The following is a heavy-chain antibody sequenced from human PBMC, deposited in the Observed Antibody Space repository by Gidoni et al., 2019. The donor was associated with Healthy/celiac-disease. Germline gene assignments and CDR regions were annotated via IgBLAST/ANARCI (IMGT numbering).Heavy chain of an antibody. V-gene: IGHV3-30*01. J-gene: IGHJ3*02. Sequence: DGNNKYYANSLKGRFNNSRDNFKNTLYLQMDSLRAEDTAVYYCAGDPPPPDIVVGAFDIWGQGTMVTVSS. CDR3: AGDPPPPDIVVGAFDI. D-gene: IGHD2-15*01. CDR2: DGNNK.